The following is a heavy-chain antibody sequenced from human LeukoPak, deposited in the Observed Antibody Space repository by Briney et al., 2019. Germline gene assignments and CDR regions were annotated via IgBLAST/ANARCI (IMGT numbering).Heavy chain of an antibody. Sequence: ASVKVSCKASGGTFSSYAISWVRQAPGQGLEWMGRIIPILGIANYAQKFQGRVTITADKSTSTAYMELRSLRSDDTAVYYCATTPYEYYFDYWGQGTLVTVSS. CDR3: ATTPYEYYFDY. J-gene: IGHJ4*02. D-gene: IGHD3-3*01. CDR1: GGTFSSYA. V-gene: IGHV1-69*04. CDR2: IIPILGIA.